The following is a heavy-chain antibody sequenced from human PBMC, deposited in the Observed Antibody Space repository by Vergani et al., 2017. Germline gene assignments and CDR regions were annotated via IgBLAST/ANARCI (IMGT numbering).Heavy chain of an antibody. CDR2: INHSGST. CDR3: ASATTVTTRWFDP. CDR1: GGSFSGYY. V-gene: IGHV4-34*01. D-gene: IGHD4-17*01. Sequence: QVQLQLWGAGLLKPSETLSLTCAVYGGSFSGYYWSWIRQPPGKGLEWIGEINHSGSTNYNPSLKSRVTISVDTSKNQFSLKLSSVTAADTAVYYCASATTVTTRWFDPWGQGTLVTVSS. J-gene: IGHJ5*02.